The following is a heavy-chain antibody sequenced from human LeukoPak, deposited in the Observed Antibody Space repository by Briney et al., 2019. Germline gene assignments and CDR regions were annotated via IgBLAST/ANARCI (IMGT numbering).Heavy chain of an antibody. CDR1: GYTLNSYY. D-gene: IGHD4-23*01. CDR3: ARGGSGGYFDY. Sequence: ASVKVSRKASGYTLNSYYMHWVRQAPGQGLEWVGLISPTGDSTNYAQTFRGRVTMTRDTSTNTVYMDLSSLRCEDTAVYYCARGGSGGYFDYWGEGTLVIVSS. CDR2: ISPTGDST. V-gene: IGHV1-46*02. J-gene: IGHJ4*01.